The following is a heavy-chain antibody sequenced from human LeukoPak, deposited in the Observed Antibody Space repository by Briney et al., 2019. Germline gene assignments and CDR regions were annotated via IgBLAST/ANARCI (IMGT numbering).Heavy chain of an antibody. CDR1: GGSISSSSYY. V-gene: IGHV4-39*07. CDR2: IYYSGST. J-gene: IGHJ4*02. CDR3: AREEHYYYEMGY. D-gene: IGHD3-22*01. Sequence: SETLFLTCTVSGGSISSSSYYWGWIRQPPGKGLEWIGSIYYSGSTYYNPSLKSRVTISVDTSKNQFSLKLSSVTAADTAVYYCAREEHYYYEMGYWGQGTLVAVSS.